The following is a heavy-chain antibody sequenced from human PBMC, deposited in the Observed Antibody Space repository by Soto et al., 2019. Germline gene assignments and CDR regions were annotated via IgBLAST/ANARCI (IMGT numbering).Heavy chain of an antibody. CDR3: APSNWFDP. V-gene: IGHV4-39*01. CDR2: IYYSGST. Sequence: QLQLQESGPGLVKPSETLSLTCTVSGGSISSRGYYWGWIRQPPGKGLEWIGTIYYSGSTYYNPALKIRVTTSAHTPTTRFPLQPRSVTAADTAMYYCAPSNWFDPWGQGARVSVSS. CDR1: GGSISSRGYY. J-gene: IGHJ5*02.